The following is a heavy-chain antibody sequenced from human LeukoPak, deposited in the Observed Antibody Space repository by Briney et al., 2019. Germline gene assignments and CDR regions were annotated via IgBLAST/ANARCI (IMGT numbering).Heavy chain of an antibody. CDR2: IWYDGSNK. CDR3: ARAPVHPYGMDV. CDR1: GFTFSSYG. Sequence: GGSLRLSCAASGFTFSSYGMHWVHQAPGKGLEWVAVIWYDGSNKYYADSVKGRFTISRDNSKNTLYLQMNSLRAEDTAVYYCARAPVHPYGMDVWGQGTTVTVSS. J-gene: IGHJ6*02. D-gene: IGHD3-10*01. V-gene: IGHV3-33*01.